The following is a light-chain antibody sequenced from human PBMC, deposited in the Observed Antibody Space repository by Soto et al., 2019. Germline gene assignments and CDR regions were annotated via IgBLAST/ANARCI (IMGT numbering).Light chain of an antibody. CDR1: SSNIGSNT. J-gene: IGLJ1*01. V-gene: IGLV1-44*01. CDR2: SNN. Sequence: QSVLTPPPSASGTPGQRVTISCSGSSSNIGSNTVNWYQQLPGTAPKLLIYSNNQRPSGVPDRFSGSKSGTSASLAISGLQSEDEADYYCAAWDDSLNGPVFGTGPKATVL. CDR3: AAWDDSLNGPV.